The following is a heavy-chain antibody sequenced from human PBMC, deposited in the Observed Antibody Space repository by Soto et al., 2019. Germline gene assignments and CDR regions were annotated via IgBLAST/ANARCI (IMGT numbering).Heavy chain of an antibody. CDR1: GGSISSSNW. CDR3: ARFGDWNYVDYYYGMDV. CDR2: IYHSGST. V-gene: IGHV4-4*02. J-gene: IGHJ6*02. D-gene: IGHD1-7*01. Sequence: SETLSLTCAVSGGSISSSNWWSWVRQPPGKGLEWIGEIYHSGSTNYNPSLKSRVTISVDKSKNQFSLKLSSVTAADTAVYYCARFGDWNYVDYYYGMDVWGQGTTVT.